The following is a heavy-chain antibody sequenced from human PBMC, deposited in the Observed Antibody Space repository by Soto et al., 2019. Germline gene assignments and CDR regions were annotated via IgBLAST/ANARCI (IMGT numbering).Heavy chain of an antibody. CDR1: GLPFSDYY. CDR3: ARGVGVGLFEH. D-gene: IGHD2-8*01. V-gene: IGHV3-11*06. CDR2: ISHKSTYR. J-gene: IGHJ4*02. Sequence: AGSLSLSCAASGLPFSDYYMSWIRQAPGKGLEWLSHISHKSTYRHSADSVKARLTITRNNTKSLLFLQMNGLGIDDKAVYNCARGVGVGLFEHWGQGVLVTVSS.